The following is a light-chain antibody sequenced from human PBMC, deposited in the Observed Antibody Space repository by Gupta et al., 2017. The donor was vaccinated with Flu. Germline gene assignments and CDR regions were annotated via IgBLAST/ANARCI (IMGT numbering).Light chain of an antibody. J-gene: IGKJ4*02. V-gene: IGKV1-33*01. CDR1: QDISNY. CDR3: QQQYILYWT. CDR2: DAS. Sequence: DIQMTQSPSSLSASVGDRVTITCQASQDISNYLNWYQQKPGKAPKLLIYDASNFETAVPSRCSGSGSGTDFTFSISSLQPEDIATYYCQQQYILYWTFGGGTKVEIK.